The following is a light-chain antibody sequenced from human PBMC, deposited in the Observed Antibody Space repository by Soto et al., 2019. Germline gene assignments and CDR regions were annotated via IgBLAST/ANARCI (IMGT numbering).Light chain of an antibody. Sequence: QSVLPQPPSASRIHVHTVPITCSGSSSNIGSNLVNWYQLLPGTTPRLPIYNNNQRPSAVPDRFSGSKSGTSASLAISGLQSEDEGDYFCALWDDSLNGLRVFGGGTKLTVL. V-gene: IGLV1-44*01. CDR1: SSNIGSNL. CDR2: NNN. J-gene: IGLJ3*02. CDR3: ALWDDSLNGLRV.